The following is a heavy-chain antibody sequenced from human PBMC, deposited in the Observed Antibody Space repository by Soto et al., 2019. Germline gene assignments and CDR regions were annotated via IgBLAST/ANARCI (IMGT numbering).Heavy chain of an antibody. CDR1: GFSLSDYA. J-gene: IGHJ6*02. CDR2: ISSDSRTI. D-gene: IGHD3-3*01. Sequence: GGSLRLSCAASGFSLSDYAVNWVRQAPGQGLEWVSFISSDSRTIYYADSVEGRFTVSRDNARNSVSLQMDSLRDEDAAVYYCARIKLVEWFFINVDVYDMDVWGQGTPVTVSS. CDR3: ARIKLVEWFFINVDVYDMDV. V-gene: IGHV3-48*02.